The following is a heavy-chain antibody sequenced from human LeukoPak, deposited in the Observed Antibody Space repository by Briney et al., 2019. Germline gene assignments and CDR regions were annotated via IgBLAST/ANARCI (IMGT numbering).Heavy chain of an antibody. D-gene: IGHD6-13*01. V-gene: IGHV3-23*01. CDR1: KFTFSNYA. J-gene: IGHJ4*02. Sequence: GGSLRLSCAASKFTFSNYAMTWVRQAPGKGLEWVSTISSSGGSIFYSDSVKGRLTISRDNSKNTVYLQMNSLRAEDTAIYYCAKDYSGSWYYFDYWGQGTLVTVSS. CDR3: AKDYSGSWYYFDY. CDR2: ISSSGGSI.